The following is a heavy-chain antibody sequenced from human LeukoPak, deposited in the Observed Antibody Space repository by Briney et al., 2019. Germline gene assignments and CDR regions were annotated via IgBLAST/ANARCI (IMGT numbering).Heavy chain of an antibody. D-gene: IGHD3-3*01. CDR2: INPNSGGT. V-gene: IGHV1-2*02. CDR1: GYTSTGYY. Sequence: ASVKVSCKASGYTSTGYYMHWVRQAPGQGLQWMGWINPNSGGTNYAQKFQGRVTMTRDTSISTAYMELSRLRSDDTAVYYCARNADDSDRGNYDFWSGYYYYYYYMDVWGKGTTVTVSS. J-gene: IGHJ6*03. CDR3: ARNADDSDRGNYDFWSGYYYYYYYMDV.